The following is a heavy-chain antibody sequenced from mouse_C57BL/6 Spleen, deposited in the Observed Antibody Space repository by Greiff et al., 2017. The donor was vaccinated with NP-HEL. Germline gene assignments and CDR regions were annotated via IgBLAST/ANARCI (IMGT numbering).Heavy chain of an antibody. D-gene: IGHD2-5*01. V-gene: IGHV5-6*01. CDR3: ARQRGYSNYAMDY. J-gene: IGHJ4*01. CDR2: ISSGGSYT. CDR1: GFTFSSYG. Sequence: EVKLMESGGDLVKPGGSLKLSCAASGFTFSSYGMSWVRQTPDKRLEWVATISSGGSYTYYPDSVKGRFTISRDNAKNTLYLQMSSLKSEDTAMYYCARQRGYSNYAMDYWGQGTSVTVSS.